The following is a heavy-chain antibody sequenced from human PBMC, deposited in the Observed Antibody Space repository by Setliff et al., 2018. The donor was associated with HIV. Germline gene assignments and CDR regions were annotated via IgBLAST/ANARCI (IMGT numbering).Heavy chain of an antibody. J-gene: IGHJ4*02. V-gene: IGHV4-34*01. CDR1: GGSFSGYS. Sequence: SETLSLTCAVYGGSFSGYSWSWIRQPPGKGPEWIGEVYHSGSSNYSPSLKSRVTISIDTSKNQFSLKLSSVTAADTAVYYCARGEYLLHLLERLPGAFEYWSQGTLVTVSS. D-gene: IGHD3-3*01. CDR2: VYHSGSS. CDR3: ARGEYLLHLLERLPGAFEY.